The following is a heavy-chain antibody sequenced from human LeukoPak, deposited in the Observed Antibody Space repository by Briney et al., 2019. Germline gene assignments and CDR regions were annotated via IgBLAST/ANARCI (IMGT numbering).Heavy chain of an antibody. D-gene: IGHD3-22*01. J-gene: IGHJ1*01. CDR3: AKDSMIVSTASGEYFQH. Sequence: GGSLRLSCAASGFTFSSYAMSGVRQAPGKGLEWVSAISGSGGSTYYADSVKGRFTISRGNSKDTLYLQMNSLRAEDTAVYYCAKDSMIVSTASGEYFQHWGQGTLVTVSS. V-gene: IGHV3-23*01. CDR1: GFTFSSYA. CDR2: ISGSGGST.